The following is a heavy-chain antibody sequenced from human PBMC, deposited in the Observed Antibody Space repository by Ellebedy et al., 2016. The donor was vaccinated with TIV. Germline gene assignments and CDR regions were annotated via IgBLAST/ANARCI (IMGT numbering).Heavy chain of an antibody. Sequence: LSLTCGGSGFNFASYSINWVRQAPGKGLEWISYINKGSSLIYYADSVKGRFTISRDNSRNSAYLEMNSLRVEDSGVYYCVRWGDYEGWDLWGQGTLATVSS. CDR1: GFNFASYS. D-gene: IGHD3-22*01. CDR2: INKGSSLI. J-gene: IGHJ5*02. V-gene: IGHV3-21*06. CDR3: VRWGDYEGWDL.